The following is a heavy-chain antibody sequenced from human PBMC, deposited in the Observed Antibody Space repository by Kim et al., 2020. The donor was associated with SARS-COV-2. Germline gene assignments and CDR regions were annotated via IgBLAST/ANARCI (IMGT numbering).Heavy chain of an antibody. CDR1: GYTFTSYY. CDR2: ISAYNGKT. V-gene: IGHV1-18*04. J-gene: IGHJ2*01. CDR3: ARGTDYFENRAHIHWYSD. Sequence: ASVKVSCKASGYTFTSYYVNWVRQTPGQGLEWVGWISAYNGKTDYAQKFQGRITMTTDTSADTAYMELRSLTSDDTAVYYCARGTDYFENRAHIHWYSD. D-gene: IGHD3-22*01.